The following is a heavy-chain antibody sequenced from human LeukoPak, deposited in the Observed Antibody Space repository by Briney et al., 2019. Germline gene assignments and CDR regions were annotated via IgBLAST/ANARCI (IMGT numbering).Heavy chain of an antibody. CDR1: GYTFTSYA. V-gene: IGHV1-3*01. Sequence: GASVKVSCKASGYTFTSYAMHWVRQAPGQRLEWMGWINAGNGNTKYSQKFQGRVTITRDTSASTAYMELSSLRSEDTAVYYCATHSGYDFAFDYWGQGTLVTVSS. J-gene: IGHJ4*02. CDR3: ATHSGYDFAFDY. CDR2: INAGNGNT. D-gene: IGHD5-12*01.